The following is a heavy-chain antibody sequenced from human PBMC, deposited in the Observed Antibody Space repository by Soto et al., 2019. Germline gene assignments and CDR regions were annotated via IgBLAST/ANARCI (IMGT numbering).Heavy chain of an antibody. D-gene: IGHD6-13*01. Sequence: XGSLRLSGAASGFTFSSYEMNWVRKPPGKGLEWVSYISSSGSTIYYADSVKGRFTISRDNAKNSLYLQMKSLRAEDTAVYYCARDAAEGYFDYWGQGTLVTVSS. J-gene: IGHJ4*02. CDR3: ARDAAEGYFDY. V-gene: IGHV3-48*03. CDR2: ISSSGSTI. CDR1: GFTFSSYE.